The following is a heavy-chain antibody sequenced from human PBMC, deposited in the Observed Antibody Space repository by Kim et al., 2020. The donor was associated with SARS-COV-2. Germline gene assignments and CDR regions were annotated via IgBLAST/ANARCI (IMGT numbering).Heavy chain of an antibody. CDR2: IWYDGSNK. D-gene: IGHD6-19*01. CDR3: AREGGAVAAVIDY. V-gene: IGHV3-33*01. Sequence: GGSLRLSCAASGFTFSSYGMHWVRQAPGKGLEWVAVIWYDGSNKYYADSVKGRFTISRDNSKNTLYLQMNSLRTEDTAVYYCAREGGAVAAVIDYWGQGTLVTVSS. CDR1: GFTFSSYG. J-gene: IGHJ4*02.